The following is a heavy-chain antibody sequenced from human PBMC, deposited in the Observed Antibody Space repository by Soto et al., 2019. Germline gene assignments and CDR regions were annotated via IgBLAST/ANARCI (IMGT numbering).Heavy chain of an antibody. V-gene: IGHV1-46*01. J-gene: IGHJ3*02. CDR2: INPSGGST. D-gene: IGHD2-15*01. CDR3: ASRHRDCSGGSCYSRTSNDAFDI. CDR1: GYTFTSYY. Sequence: ASVKVSCKASGYTFTSYYMHWVRQAPGQGLEWMGIINPSGGSTSYAQKFQGRVTMTRDTSTSTVYMELSSLRSEDTAVYYCASRHRDCSGGSCYSRTSNDAFDIWGQGTMVTVSS.